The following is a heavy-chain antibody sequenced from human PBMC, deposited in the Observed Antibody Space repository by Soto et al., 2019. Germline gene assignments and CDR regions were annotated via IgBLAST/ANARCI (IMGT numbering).Heavy chain of an antibody. CDR3: ARVPPYSSSWYFDL. J-gene: IGHJ2*01. CDR2: ISAYNGNT. V-gene: IGHV1-18*01. CDR1: GYTFTNYD. D-gene: IGHD6-13*01. Sequence: QVTLVQSGAEVKKPGASVKVSCKASGYTFTNYDINWVRQAPGQGLEWMGWISAYNGNTNYAQKLQGRVTMTTDTSTSTAYMELGSLRSDDTAVYYCARVPPYSSSWYFDLWGRGTLVTVSS.